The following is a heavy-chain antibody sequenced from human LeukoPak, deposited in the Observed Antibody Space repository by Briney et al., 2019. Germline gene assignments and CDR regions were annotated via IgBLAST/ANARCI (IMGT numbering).Heavy chain of an antibody. CDR3: ASHYYDSSGYYYGFDY. CDR1: GGTFSSYA. Sequence: ASVKVSCKASGGTFSSYAISWVRQAPGQGLEWMGGIIPIFGTANYAQKFQGRVTITADESTSTAYMELSSLRSEDTAVYYCASHYYDSSGYYYGFDYWGQGPQVNVSS. D-gene: IGHD3-22*01. J-gene: IGHJ4*02. V-gene: IGHV1-69*13. CDR2: IIPIFGTA.